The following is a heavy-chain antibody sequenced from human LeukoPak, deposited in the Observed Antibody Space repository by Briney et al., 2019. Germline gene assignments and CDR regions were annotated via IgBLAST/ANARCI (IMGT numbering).Heavy chain of an antibody. J-gene: IGHJ4*02. CDR3: ARAGLRTTMVRGVIMGVGLDY. D-gene: IGHD3-10*01. Sequence: ASVKVSCKASGYTFTSYYMHWVRQAPGQGLEWMGWINPNSGGTNYAQKFQGRVTMTRDTSISTAYMELSRLRSDDTAVYYCARAGLRTTMVRGVIMGVGLDYWGQGTLVTVSS. CDR2: INPNSGGT. CDR1: GYTFTSYY. V-gene: IGHV1-2*02.